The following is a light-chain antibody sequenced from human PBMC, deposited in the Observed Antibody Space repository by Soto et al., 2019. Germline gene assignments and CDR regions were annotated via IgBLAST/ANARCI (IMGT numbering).Light chain of an antibody. CDR1: SGHSNYA. CDR3: QTWGTGIRV. J-gene: IGLJ1*01. V-gene: IGLV4-69*01. Sequence: QPVLTQSPSASASLGASVKLTCTLSSGHSNYAIAWHQQQPEKGTRYLMKVNSDGSHRKGDGIPHRFSGSSSGAQRYLTISSLQSDDEADYYCQTWGTGIRVFGTGTKVTVL. CDR2: VNSDGSH.